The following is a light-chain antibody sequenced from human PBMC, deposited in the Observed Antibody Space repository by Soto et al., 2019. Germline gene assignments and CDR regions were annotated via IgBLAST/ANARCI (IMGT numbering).Light chain of an antibody. CDR2: DAS. V-gene: IGKV1-5*01. J-gene: IGKJ1*01. Sequence: DIQMTQSPSTLSASVGDRVTITCRASQSISNWLAWYQQKPGKAPKILIHDASSLESGVPSRFSGSGSGTEFTLTISSLQPDDFATYYCQQYNGDSPAFGQGTKVDIK. CDR3: QQYNGDSPA. CDR1: QSISNW.